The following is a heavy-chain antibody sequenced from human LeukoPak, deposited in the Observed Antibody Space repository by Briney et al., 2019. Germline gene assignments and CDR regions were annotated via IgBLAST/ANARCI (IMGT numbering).Heavy chain of an antibody. CDR2: MQYDGSVK. CDR1: GFTFSSYD. CDR3: ARDSIRQQLYYFDY. J-gene: IGHJ4*02. D-gene: IGHD6-13*01. Sequence: GGSLRLSCAASGFTFSSYDMHWVRQAPGKGLEWVAFMQYDGSVKYYADSVKGRFTISRDNSKNTLCLQMDSLRADDTAVYFCARDSIRQQLYYFDYWGRGTLVTVSS. V-gene: IGHV3-30*02.